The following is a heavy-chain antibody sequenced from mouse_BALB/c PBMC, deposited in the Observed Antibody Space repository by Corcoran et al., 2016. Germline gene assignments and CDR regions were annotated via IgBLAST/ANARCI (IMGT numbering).Heavy chain of an antibody. CDR2: INPNNGGT. D-gene: IGHD1-1*01. CDR1: GYTFTDYN. V-gene: IGHV1-18*01. J-gene: IGHJ4*01. Sequence: EVLLQQSGPELVKPGASVKIPCKASGYTFTDYNMDWVKQSHGKSLEWIGDINPNNGGTIYNQKFTGKATLTVDKSSSTAYMELRSLTSEDTAGYYCARAITTYYYAMDYWGQGTSVTVSS. CDR3: ARAITTYYYAMDY.